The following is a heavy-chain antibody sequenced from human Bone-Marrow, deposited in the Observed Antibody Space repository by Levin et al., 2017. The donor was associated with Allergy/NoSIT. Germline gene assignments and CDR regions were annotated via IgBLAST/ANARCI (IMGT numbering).Heavy chain of an antibody. V-gene: IGHV1-46*01. CDR2: INPTGGST. CDR3: AKSEATAGTQFFDY. J-gene: IGHJ4*02. D-gene: IGHD6-13*01. Sequence: PTASVKVSCKASGYTSTTYHMHWVRQAPGQGLEWMGLINPTGGSTKYAQTFQGRVTMTRDTSTSTVYMELSSLRSEDTAVYYCAKSEATAGTQFFDYWGQGALVTVSS. CDR1: GYTSTTYH.